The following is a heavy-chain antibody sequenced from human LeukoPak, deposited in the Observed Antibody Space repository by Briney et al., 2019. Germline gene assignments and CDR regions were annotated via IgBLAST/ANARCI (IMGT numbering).Heavy chain of an antibody. V-gene: IGHV3-23*01. D-gene: IGHD5-12*01. CDR3: ANAQNSGYDNIDY. J-gene: IGHJ4*02. CDR1: GFTFSSYA. CDR2: ISDSGGST. Sequence: GGSLRLSCAASGFTFSSYAMSWVRQAPGKGLEWVSAISDSGGSTYYADSVKGRFTISRDNSKNTLYLQMNSLRAEDTAVYYCANAQNSGYDNIDYWGQGTLVTVSS.